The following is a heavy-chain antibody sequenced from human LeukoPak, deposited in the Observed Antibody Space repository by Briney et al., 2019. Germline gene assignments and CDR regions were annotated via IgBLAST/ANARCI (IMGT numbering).Heavy chain of an antibody. Sequence: SETLSLTCTVSGASISDYYWSWIRQPPGKGLEWIGYVYYSGSTNYNPSLKSRVTISVDTSKNQFSLKLSSVTAADTAVYYCARDRDGFNGGAFDIWGQGTMVTVSS. CDR2: VYYSGST. CDR1: GASISDYY. D-gene: IGHD5-24*01. CDR3: ARDRDGFNGGAFDI. J-gene: IGHJ3*02. V-gene: IGHV4-59*12.